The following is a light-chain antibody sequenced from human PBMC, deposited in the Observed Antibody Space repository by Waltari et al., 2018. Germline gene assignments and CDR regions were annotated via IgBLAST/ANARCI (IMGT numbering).Light chain of an antibody. Sequence: DIVLTQSPATPTLSPGERATLSCRASQSVSSYLAWYQQKPGQATRLLIYDASNRATGIAARFSGSGSGTDFTLSISSLGPEDFAVYYCQQRSNWHRALTFGGGTKVEIK. CDR1: QSVSSY. V-gene: IGKV3-11*01. CDR3: QQRSNWHRALT. CDR2: DAS. J-gene: IGKJ4*02.